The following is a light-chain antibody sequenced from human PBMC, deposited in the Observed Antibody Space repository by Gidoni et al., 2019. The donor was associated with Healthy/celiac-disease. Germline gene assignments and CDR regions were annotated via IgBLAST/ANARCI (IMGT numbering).Light chain of an antibody. CDR3: QQYGSSPT. CDR2: GAY. CDR1: QRVSSSY. J-gene: IGKJ1*01. Sequence: EIVLTQSAGTLSLSPGERATLSCRASQRVSSSYLAWYQQQPGQAPRLLIYGAYSRATGIPDRFSGSGSGTDFTLTISRLEPEDFAVYYCQQYGSSPTFGQGTKVEIK. V-gene: IGKV3-20*01.